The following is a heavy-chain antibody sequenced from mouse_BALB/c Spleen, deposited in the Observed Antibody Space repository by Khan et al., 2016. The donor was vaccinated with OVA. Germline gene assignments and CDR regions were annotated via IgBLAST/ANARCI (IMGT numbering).Heavy chain of an antibody. V-gene: IGHV9-3-1*01. Sequence: QLVESGPELKKPGETVKISCKASGYTFTNYGMNWVMQAPGKGLKWMGWINTYTGEPTYADDFKGRFAFSLETSASTAYLQINNLKNEDTAKYFSANGGYYYFDDWGAGTTVTVSS. D-gene: IGHD2-3*01. CDR3: ANGGYYYFDD. CDR1: GYTFTNYG. CDR2: INTYTGEP. J-gene: IGHJ1*01.